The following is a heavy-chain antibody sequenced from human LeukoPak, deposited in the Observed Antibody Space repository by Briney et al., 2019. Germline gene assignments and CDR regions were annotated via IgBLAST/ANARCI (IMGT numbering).Heavy chain of an antibody. V-gene: IGHV3-33*01. CDR2: VWYDGSNK. D-gene: IGHD4-17*01. Sequence: GGSLRLSCAASGFTFSSYGMHWVRQAPGKGLEWVAVVWYDGSNKYYADSVKGRFTISRDNSKNTLYLQMNSLRAEDTAVYYCARGYGDFAFDIWGQGTMVTVSS. CDR3: ARGYGDFAFDI. CDR1: GFTFSSYG. J-gene: IGHJ3*02.